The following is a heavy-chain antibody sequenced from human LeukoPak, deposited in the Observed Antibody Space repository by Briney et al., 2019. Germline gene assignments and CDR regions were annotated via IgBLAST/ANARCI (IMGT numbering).Heavy chain of an antibody. Sequence: SETLSLTCAVYGGSFSGYYWSWIRQPPGKGLEWIGETNHSGSTNYNPSLKSRVTISVDTSKNQFSLKLSSVTAADTAVYYCARNYGDCDFDYWGQGTLVTVSS. J-gene: IGHJ4*02. CDR1: GGSFSGYY. CDR3: ARNYGDCDFDY. V-gene: IGHV4-34*01. D-gene: IGHD4-17*01. CDR2: TNHSGST.